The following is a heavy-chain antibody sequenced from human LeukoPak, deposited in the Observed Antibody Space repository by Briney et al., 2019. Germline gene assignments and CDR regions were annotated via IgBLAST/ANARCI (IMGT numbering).Heavy chain of an antibody. CDR1: GGTFSNYA. D-gene: IGHD3-22*01. V-gene: IGHV1-69*13. CDR2: IIPIFGTA. J-gene: IGHJ5*02. CDR3: ARAGYYDSSGRSAFDP. Sequence: GASVKVSCKASGGTFSNYAISWVRQALGQGLEWMGGIIPIFGTANYAQKFQGRVTITADESTSTAYMELSSLRSEDTAVYYCARAGYYDSSGRSAFDPWGQGTLVTVSS.